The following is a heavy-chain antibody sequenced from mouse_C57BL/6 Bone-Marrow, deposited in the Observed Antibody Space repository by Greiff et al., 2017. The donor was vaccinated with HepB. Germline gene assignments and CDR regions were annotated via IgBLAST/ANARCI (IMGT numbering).Heavy chain of an antibody. Sequence: QVQLQQSGAELVRPGASVTLSCKASGYTFTDYEMHWVKQTPVHGLEWIGAIDPETGGTAYNQKFKGKAILTADKSSSTAYMELRSRTSEDSAVYYCTRRTVVAPYYFDYWGQGTTLTVSS. J-gene: IGHJ2*01. CDR1: GYTFTDYE. V-gene: IGHV1-15*01. CDR3: TRRTVVAPYYFDY. CDR2: IDPETGGT. D-gene: IGHD1-1*01.